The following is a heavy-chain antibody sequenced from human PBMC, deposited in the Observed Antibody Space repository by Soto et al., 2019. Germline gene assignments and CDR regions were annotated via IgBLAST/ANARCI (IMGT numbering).Heavy chain of an antibody. J-gene: IGHJ5*02. CDR3: ARAKRYSSGWYPFRTFDP. V-gene: IGHV1-18*01. CDR2: ISAYNGNT. CDR1: GYTFTSYG. Sequence: ASVKVSCKASGYTFTSYGISWVRQAPGQGLEWMGWISAYNGNTNYAQKLQGRVTMTTDTSTSTAYMELRSLRSDDTAVYYCARAKRYSSGWYPFRTFDPWGQGTLVTVSS. D-gene: IGHD6-19*01.